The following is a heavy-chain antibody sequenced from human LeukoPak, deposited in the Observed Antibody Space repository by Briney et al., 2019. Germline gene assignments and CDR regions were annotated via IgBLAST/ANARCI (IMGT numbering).Heavy chain of an antibody. CDR3: ARGTVVSYFDY. V-gene: IGHV4-59*12. D-gene: IGHD4-23*01. J-gene: IGHJ4*02. CDR1: GGSISSYY. Sequence: SETLSLTCTVSGGSISSYYWSWIRQPPGKGLEWIGYIYYSGSTYYNPSLKSRVIISVDTSKNQFSLELTSVTAADTAVYYCARGTVVSYFDYWGLGTLVTVSS. CDR2: IYYSGST.